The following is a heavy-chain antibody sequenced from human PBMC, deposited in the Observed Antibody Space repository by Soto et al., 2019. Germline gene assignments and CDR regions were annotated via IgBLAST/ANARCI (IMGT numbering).Heavy chain of an antibody. CDR3: ARVRSSGWSSNFQH. Sequence: GGSLRLSCAASRFTFINYWMSWVRQAPGKGLEWVANIKQDGSEKYYVDSVEGRFTISRDNAKKSLYLQMNSLRAEDTAVYYCARVRSSGWSSNFQHWGQGTLVTVSS. J-gene: IGHJ1*01. CDR1: RFTFINYW. D-gene: IGHD6-19*01. V-gene: IGHV3-7*02. CDR2: IKQDGSEK.